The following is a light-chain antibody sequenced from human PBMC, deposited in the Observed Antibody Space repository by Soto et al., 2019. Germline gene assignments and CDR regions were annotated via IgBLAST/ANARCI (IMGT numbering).Light chain of an antibody. CDR2: DAS. J-gene: IGKJ1*01. CDR3: QHYGSSGRP. V-gene: IGKV3-20*01. CDR1: QSVSSTY. Sequence: DIVLTQSPGTLSLSPGERATLSCRASQSVSSTYFAWYQHKPGQAPRLLIYDASTRATGIPDRFSGSGSGTDLTLTISRLEPEDFAVYYCQHYGSSGRPFGQGTKVEIK.